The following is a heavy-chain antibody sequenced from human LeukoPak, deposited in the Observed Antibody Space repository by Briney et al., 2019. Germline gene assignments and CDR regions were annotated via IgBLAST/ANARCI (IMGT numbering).Heavy chain of an antibody. V-gene: IGHV4-4*07. CDR3: ARHNDYYVVGGMDV. CDR2: MDTSGST. Sequence: SETLSLTCTVSGGSISSYYWSWIRQPAGKGPEWIGRMDTSGSTNYNPPLKSRVTISVDTSKDQFSLKLSSVTAADTVVYYCARHNDYYVVGGMDVWGQGTTVTVSS. CDR1: GGSISSYY. D-gene: IGHD3-10*02. J-gene: IGHJ6*02.